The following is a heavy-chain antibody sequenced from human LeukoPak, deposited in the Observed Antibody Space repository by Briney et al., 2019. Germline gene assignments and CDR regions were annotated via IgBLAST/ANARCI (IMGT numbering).Heavy chain of an antibody. Sequence: GGSLRLSCAASGFTFSDYYMSWIRQAPGKGLEWVSYISSSGSTIYYADSVKGRFTISRDNSKNTLYLQMNSLRAEDTAVYYCAREEYYYDSSGYSRGYFQHWGQGTLVTVSS. D-gene: IGHD3-22*01. CDR1: GFTFSDYY. CDR3: AREEYYYDSSGYSRGYFQH. J-gene: IGHJ1*01. V-gene: IGHV3-11*01. CDR2: ISSSGSTI.